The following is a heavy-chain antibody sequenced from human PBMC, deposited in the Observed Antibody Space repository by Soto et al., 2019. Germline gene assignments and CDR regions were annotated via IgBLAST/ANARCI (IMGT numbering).Heavy chain of an antibody. D-gene: IGHD2-2*01. Sequence: EVQLVQSGGDLVQPGGSLRLSCVASGFTFSTYWMTWVRQAPGRGLEWVAGIKEDASEELYVDSVKGRFSVPRDNAKNSLYLQLNSLSAEDTAVYYCATAISSPFSNFDYWGQGSLVTVSS. J-gene: IGHJ4*02. V-gene: IGHV3-7*01. CDR3: ATAISSPFSNFDY. CDR1: GFTFSTYW. CDR2: IKEDASEE.